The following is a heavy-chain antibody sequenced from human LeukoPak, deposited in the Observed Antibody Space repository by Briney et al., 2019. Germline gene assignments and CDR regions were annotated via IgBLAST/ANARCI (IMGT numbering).Heavy chain of an antibody. V-gene: IGHV4-34*01. CDR3: AREWVRSSTSSYLCHRRLNWFDP. Sequence: SETLSLTCAVDGGSFSGYYWSWIRQPPGKGLEWSGVINHSGSTNYNPSLKSRVTISVDTSKNQFSLKLSSVTAADTAVYYCAREWVRSSTSSYLCHRRLNWFDPWGQGTLVTVSS. D-gene: IGHD2-2*01. CDR1: GGSFSGYY. J-gene: IGHJ5*02. CDR2: INHSGST.